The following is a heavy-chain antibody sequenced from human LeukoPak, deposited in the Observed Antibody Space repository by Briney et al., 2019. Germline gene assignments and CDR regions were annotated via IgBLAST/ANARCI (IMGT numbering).Heavy chain of an antibody. V-gene: IGHV4-30-4*01. J-gene: IGHJ6*02. CDR3: ARDRIPTTYFYGMDV. D-gene: IGHD1-1*01. CDR1: GGSISSGDYY. Sequence: ASETLSLTCTVSGGSISSGDYYWSWIRQPPGKGLEWIGYIYYSGSTYYNPSLKSRVTISVDTSNNQFSLKLSSVTAADTAVYYCARDRIPTTYFYGMDVWGQGTTATVSS. CDR2: IYYSGST.